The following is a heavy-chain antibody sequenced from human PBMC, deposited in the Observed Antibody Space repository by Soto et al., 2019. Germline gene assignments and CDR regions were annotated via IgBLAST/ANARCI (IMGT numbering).Heavy chain of an antibody. CDR1: GGSISSYY. Sequence: SETLSLTCTVSGGSISSYYWSWIRQPPGKGLEWIGYIYYSGSTNYNPSLKSRVTISVDTSNNQFSLKLTSVTAADTAIYYCARSYYGSGSYYNFDYWGRGTLVTVSS. J-gene: IGHJ4*02. V-gene: IGHV4-59*01. CDR3: ARSYYGSGSYYNFDY. CDR2: IYYSGST. D-gene: IGHD3-10*01.